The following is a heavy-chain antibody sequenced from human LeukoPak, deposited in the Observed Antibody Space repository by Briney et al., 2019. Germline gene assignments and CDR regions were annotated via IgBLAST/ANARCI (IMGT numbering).Heavy chain of an antibody. CDR2: ISAYNGNT. CDR1: GYTFTSYG. CDR3: ARESPGNYYGSGKGWFDP. D-gene: IGHD3-10*01. Sequence: ASVKVSCKASGYTFTSYGISWVRQAPGQGLEWMGWISAYNGNTNYAQKLQGRVTMTTDTSTSTAYMELRSLRSEDTAVYYCARESPGNYYGSGKGWFDPWGQGTLVTVSS. V-gene: IGHV1-18*01. J-gene: IGHJ5*02.